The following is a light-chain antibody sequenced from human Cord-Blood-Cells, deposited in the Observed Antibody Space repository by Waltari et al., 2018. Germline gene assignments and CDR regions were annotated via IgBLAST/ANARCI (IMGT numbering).Light chain of an antibody. J-gene: IGKJ4*01. Sequence: ELVLTQSPGTLSLSPGERATLSCRASQSVSSSYLAWYQQKPGQAPRLLIYGASSRDTGIPDRFRGSGSGTDFTLTISRLEPEDFAVYYCQQYGSSPRTFGGGTKVEIK. V-gene: IGKV3-20*01. CDR1: QSVSSSY. CDR2: GAS. CDR3: QQYGSSPRT.